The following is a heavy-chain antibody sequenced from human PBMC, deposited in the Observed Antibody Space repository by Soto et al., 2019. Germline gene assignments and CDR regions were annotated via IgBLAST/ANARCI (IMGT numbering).Heavy chain of an antibody. CDR3: AREDYYDSSGYMVDY. CDR1: GYTFTSYG. D-gene: IGHD3-22*01. V-gene: IGHV1-18*01. Sequence: QVQLVQSGAEVKKPGASVKVSCKASGYTFTSYGISWVRQAPGQGLEWMGWISAYNGNKTYAQKLQGRVTMTTDTSTSTAYMELRSLRSDDTAVYYCAREDYYDSSGYMVDYWGQGTLVTVSS. CDR2: ISAYNGNK. J-gene: IGHJ4*02.